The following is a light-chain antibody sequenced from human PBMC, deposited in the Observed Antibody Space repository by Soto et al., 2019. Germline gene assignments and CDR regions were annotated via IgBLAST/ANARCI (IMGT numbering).Light chain of an antibody. CDR1: QSVNSNY. V-gene: IGKV3-20*01. CDR2: RAS. J-gene: IGKJ4*01. Sequence: EIVLTQSPGTLSLSPGERATLSCRASQSVNSNYLAWYQQKPGQAPTLLIYRASSRATGIPDRFSGSGSGTDFTLTISRLEPEDFAVYYCQQYGISPLTFGGGTKVEIK. CDR3: QQYGISPLT.